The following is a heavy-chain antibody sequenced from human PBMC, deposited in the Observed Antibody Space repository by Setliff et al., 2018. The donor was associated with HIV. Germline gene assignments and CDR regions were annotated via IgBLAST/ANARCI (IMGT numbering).Heavy chain of an antibody. CDR3: GRFQAWQLVRGYYYYLDV. V-gene: IGHV4-59*11. D-gene: IGHD6-6*01. CDR2: IHYSGST. Sequence: SETLSLTCTVSGGSISNHYWGWIRQPPGKGLEFIGNIHYSGSTDYNPSIRSRVTMSVDMSKNQLSLKVTSVTAADTAVYYCGRFQAWQLVRGYYYYLDVWGRGATVTVSS. J-gene: IGHJ6*03. CDR1: GGSISNHY.